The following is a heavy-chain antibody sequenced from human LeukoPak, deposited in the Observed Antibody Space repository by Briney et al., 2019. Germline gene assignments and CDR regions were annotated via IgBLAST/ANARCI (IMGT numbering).Heavy chain of an antibody. V-gene: IGHV4-4*07. D-gene: IGHD2/OR15-2a*01. J-gene: IGHJ5*02. CDR3: ARDSGGRVVLRSNWFDP. CDR2: IYTSGST. CDR1: GGSISSYY. Sequence: PSETLSLTCTVSGGSISSYYWSWIRQPAGKGLEWIGRIYTSGSTNYNPSLKSRVTMSVDTSKNQFSLKLSSVTAADTAVYYCARDSGGRVVLRSNWFDPWGQGTLVTVSS.